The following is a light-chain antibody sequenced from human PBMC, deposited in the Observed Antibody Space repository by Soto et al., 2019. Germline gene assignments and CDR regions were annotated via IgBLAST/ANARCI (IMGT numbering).Light chain of an antibody. V-gene: IGKV3-20*01. Sequence: EIVLTQSPGTLSLSPGERATLSCRASQRVSSSDLAWYQQEPGRAPRLPISGASRRADGIPGRFSGSGSGTDFTLTVSRLEPEDFAVYYCQQYGSSSITFGQGTRFEI. CDR2: GAS. CDR1: QRVSSSD. J-gene: IGKJ5*01. CDR3: QQYGSSSIT.